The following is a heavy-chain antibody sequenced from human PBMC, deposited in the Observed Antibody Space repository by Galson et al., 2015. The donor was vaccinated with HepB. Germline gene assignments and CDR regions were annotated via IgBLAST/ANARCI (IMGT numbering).Heavy chain of an antibody. D-gene: IGHD6-19*01. CDR2: IYYSGIT. CDR1: GGSISSSSYY. CDR3: ARHQEWLVCDN. J-gene: IGHJ4*02. Sequence: ETLSLTCTVSGGSISSSSYYWAWIRQPPGKGLEWVGSIYYSGITYYNPSLEGRVSMSVDPSKNQFSLKLTSVTAADTSVYYCARHQEWLVCDNWGQGTLVAVSS. V-gene: IGHV4-39*01.